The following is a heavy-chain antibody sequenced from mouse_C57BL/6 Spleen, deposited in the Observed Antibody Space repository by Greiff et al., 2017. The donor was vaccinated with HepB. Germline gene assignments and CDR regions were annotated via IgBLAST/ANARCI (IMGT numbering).Heavy chain of an antibody. J-gene: IGHJ3*01. D-gene: IGHD1-1*01. CDR3: ARGYGRSYGAY. CDR1: GYAFSSSW. V-gene: IGHV1-82*01. CDR2: IYPGDGDT. Sequence: VQLQQSGPELVKPGASVKISCKASGYAFSSSWMNWVKQRPGKGLEWIGRIYPGDGDTNYNGKFKGKATLTADKSSSTAYMQLSSLTSEDSAVYFCARGYGRSYGAYWGQGTVVTVSA.